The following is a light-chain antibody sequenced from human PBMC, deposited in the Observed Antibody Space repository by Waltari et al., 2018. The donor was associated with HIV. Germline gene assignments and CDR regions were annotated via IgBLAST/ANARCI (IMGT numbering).Light chain of an antibody. CDR3: ATWDDSLTGWV. J-gene: IGLJ3*02. CDR1: SSNIRSNT. Sequence: QSVLTQPPSASGTPGQRVTISRSGSSSNIRSNTVNWYQQLPGTAPKVLIYSNNQRPSGVPDRFSGSKSGTSASLTISGLQSEDETDYYCATWDDSLTGWVFGGGTKLTVL. CDR2: SNN. V-gene: IGLV1-44*01.